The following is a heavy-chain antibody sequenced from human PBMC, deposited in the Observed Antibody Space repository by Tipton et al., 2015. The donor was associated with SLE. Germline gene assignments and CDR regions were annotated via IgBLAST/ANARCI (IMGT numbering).Heavy chain of an antibody. Sequence: TLSLTCTVSGGSISSGSYYWCWIRQPAGKGLEWIGHFYTSGSTNYNPSLKSRVTMSVDTSKNQFSLKLSSVTAADTAVYYCARAIGYGDHYWYFDLWGRGTLVTVSS. CDR3: ARAIGYGDHYWYFDL. CDR1: GGSISSGSYY. V-gene: IGHV4-61*09. D-gene: IGHD4-17*01. J-gene: IGHJ2*01. CDR2: FYTSGST.